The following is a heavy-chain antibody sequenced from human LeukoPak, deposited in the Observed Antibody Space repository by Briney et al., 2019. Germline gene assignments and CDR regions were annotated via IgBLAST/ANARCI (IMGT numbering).Heavy chain of an antibody. D-gene: IGHD6-19*01. V-gene: IGHV3-20*04. CDR1: GFTFSNYW. Sequence: GGSLRLSCAASGFTFSNYWMHWVRQAPGKGLEWVSGINWNGGSTGYADSVKGRFTISRDNSKNTLYLQMNSLRAEDTAVYYCAKVRIAVAGYFDYWGQGTLVTVSS. CDR3: AKVRIAVAGYFDY. J-gene: IGHJ4*02. CDR2: INWNGGST.